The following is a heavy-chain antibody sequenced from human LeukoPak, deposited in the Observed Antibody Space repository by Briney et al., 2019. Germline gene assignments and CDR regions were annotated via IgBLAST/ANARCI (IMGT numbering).Heavy chain of an antibody. Sequence: GGSLRLSCAASGFTFSNYGMHWVRQAPGKGLEWVAFIRYDASGKYYADSVKGRFTISRDNSQSTLYLQMNSLSAEDTAVYYCARDRTIFGVAQRRYYFDYWGQGTLVTVSS. CDR1: GFTFSNYG. J-gene: IGHJ4*02. V-gene: IGHV3-30*02. D-gene: IGHD3-3*01. CDR2: IRYDASGK. CDR3: ARDRTIFGVAQRRYYFDY.